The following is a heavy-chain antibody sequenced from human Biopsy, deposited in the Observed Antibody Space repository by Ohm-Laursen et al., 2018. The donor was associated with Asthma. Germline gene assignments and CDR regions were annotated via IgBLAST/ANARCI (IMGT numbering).Heavy chain of an antibody. J-gene: IGHJ1*01. CDR2: IKHDGTEK. V-gene: IGHV3-7*01. Sequence: SLRLSCSASGFTFGDYWMSWVRQVPGKGLEWVANIKHDGTEKNHVDSLKGRFTISRDNAKNSLYLQMHSLRAEDTAVYYCARTFHFWSPYHAEHYQLWGQGTLVTVSS. CDR1: GFTFGDYW. D-gene: IGHD3-3*02. CDR3: ARTFHFWSPYHAEHYQL.